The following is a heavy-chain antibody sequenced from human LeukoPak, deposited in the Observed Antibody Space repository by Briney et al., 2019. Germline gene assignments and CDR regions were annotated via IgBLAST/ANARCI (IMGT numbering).Heavy chain of an antibody. Sequence: SETLSLTCTVSGGSISSYYWSWIRQPAGKGLEWIGRIYTSGSTNYNASLKSRVSMSVDTSKNQFSLKLSSVTAADTAVFYCARENSGSYREFDYWGQGTLVIVSS. CDR2: IYTSGST. J-gene: IGHJ4*02. D-gene: IGHD1-26*01. V-gene: IGHV4-4*07. CDR1: GGSISSYY. CDR3: ARENSGSYREFDY.